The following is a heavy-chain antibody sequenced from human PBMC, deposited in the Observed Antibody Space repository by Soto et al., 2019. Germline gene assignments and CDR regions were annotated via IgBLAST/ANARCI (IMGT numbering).Heavy chain of an antibody. CDR2: ISAYNGNT. CDR1: GYTFTSYG. J-gene: IGHJ6*02. Sequence: ASVKVSCKASGYTFTSYGISWVRQAPGQGLEWMGWISAYNGNTNYAQKLQGRVTMTTDTSTSTVYMELSSLRSEDTAVYYCAREGMRSSSWYEAPYYYYYYGMDVWGQGTTVTVSS. CDR3: AREGMRSSSWYEAPYYYYYYGMDV. V-gene: IGHV1-18*01. D-gene: IGHD6-13*01.